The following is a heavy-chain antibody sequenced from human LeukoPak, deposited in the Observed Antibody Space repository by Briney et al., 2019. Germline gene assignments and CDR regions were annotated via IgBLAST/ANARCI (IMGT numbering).Heavy chain of an antibody. D-gene: IGHD3-10*01. CDR1: GGSFSGYY. CDR2: INHSGST. CDR3: ARLIRRFGVFNWFDP. J-gene: IGHJ5*02. V-gene: IGHV4-34*01. Sequence: SETLSLTCAVYGGSFSGYYWTWIRQPPGKGLEWIGEINHSGSTNYNPSLKSRVTISVDTSKNQFSLKLSSVTAADTAVYYCARLIRRFGVFNWFDPWGQGTLVTVSS.